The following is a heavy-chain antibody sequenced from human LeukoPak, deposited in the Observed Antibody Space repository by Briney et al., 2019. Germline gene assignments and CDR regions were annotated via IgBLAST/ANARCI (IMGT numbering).Heavy chain of an antibody. CDR3: AKDGNGIVVVITNYYFDY. V-gene: IGHV3-9*01. J-gene: IGHJ4*02. D-gene: IGHD3-22*01. Sequence: GGSLRLSCAASGFTFDDYAMHWVRQAPGKGLEWVSGISWNSGSIGYADSVKGRFTISRDNAKNSLYLQMNSLRAEDTALYYCAKDGNGIVVVITNYYFDYWGQGTLVTVSS. CDR1: GFTFDDYA. CDR2: ISWNSGSI.